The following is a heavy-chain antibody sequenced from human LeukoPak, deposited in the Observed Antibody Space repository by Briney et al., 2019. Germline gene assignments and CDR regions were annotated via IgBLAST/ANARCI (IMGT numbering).Heavy chain of an antibody. CDR2: ISSSSSTI. Sequence: GGSLRLSCAASGFTFSSYSMNWVRQAPGKGLEWVSYISSSSSTIYYADSVKGRFTISRDNAKNSLYLQMNSLRAEDTAVYYCASQWELSDAFDIWGQGTMVTVSS. D-gene: IGHD1-26*01. CDR3: ASQWELSDAFDI. V-gene: IGHV3-48*04. CDR1: GFTFSSYS. J-gene: IGHJ3*02.